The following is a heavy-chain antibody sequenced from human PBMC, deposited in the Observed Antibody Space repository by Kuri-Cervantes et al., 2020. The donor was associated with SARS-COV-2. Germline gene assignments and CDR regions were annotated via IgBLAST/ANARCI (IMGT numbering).Heavy chain of an antibody. Sequence: GESLKISCAASGFTFSSYWMSWVRQAPGKGLEWVANIKQDGSEKYYVDSVKGRFTISRDNAKNSLYLQMNSLRAEDTAVYYCARDILSFLGTHYFDCWGQGTLVTVSS. V-gene: IGHV3-7*01. CDR1: GFTFSSYW. CDR3: ARDILSFLGTHYFDC. CDR2: IKQDGSEK. D-gene: IGHD7-27*01. J-gene: IGHJ4*02.